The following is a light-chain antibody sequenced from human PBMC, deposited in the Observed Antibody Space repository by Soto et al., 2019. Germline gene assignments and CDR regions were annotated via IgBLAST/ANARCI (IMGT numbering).Light chain of an antibody. Sequence: EIVLTQSPGTLSLSPGERATLSCRSSQSVSSHYLAWYQQKPDQAPRRVIYDVSGRATGIPDRFSGSGSGTDFTFTISRLEPEDVAVYYCQQYGRSLTFGQGTKVEIK. V-gene: IGKV3-20*01. CDR2: DVS. J-gene: IGKJ1*01. CDR1: QSVSSHY. CDR3: QQYGRSLT.